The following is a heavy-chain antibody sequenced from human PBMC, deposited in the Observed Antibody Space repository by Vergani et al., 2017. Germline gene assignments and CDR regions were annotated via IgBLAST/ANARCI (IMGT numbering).Heavy chain of an antibody. J-gene: IGHJ4*02. CDR2: ISYDGSNK. Sequence: VQLVESGGGVVQPGRSLRLSCAASGFTFSSYGMHWVRQAPGKGLEWVAVISYDGSNKYYADSVKGRFAISRDNSKNTLYLQMNSLRAEDTAVYYCAKDADGAIGYSYGHFDYWGQGTLVTVSS. CDR3: AKDADGAIGYSYGHFDY. CDR1: GFTFSSYG. V-gene: IGHV3-30*18. D-gene: IGHD5-18*01.